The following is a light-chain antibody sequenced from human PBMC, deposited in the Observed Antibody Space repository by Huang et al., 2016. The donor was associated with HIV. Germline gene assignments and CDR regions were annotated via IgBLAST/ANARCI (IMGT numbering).Light chain of an antibody. CDR2: GAS. Sequence: EIVMTQSPASLSVSPGERATLSCRASQSVRTNLAWYQQKPGQAPRLLIYGASTRVIGVPDRFSGGGSGTEFTLTISSLQSEDFAVYYCQQYNNWPPLTFGGGTKVETK. J-gene: IGKJ4*01. CDR1: QSVRTN. V-gene: IGKV3D-15*01. CDR3: QQYNNWPPLT.